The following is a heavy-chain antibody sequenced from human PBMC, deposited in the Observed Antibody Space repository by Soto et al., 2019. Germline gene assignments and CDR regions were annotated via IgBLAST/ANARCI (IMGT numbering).Heavy chain of an antibody. CDR1: GFTFSSYA. D-gene: IGHD2-2*01. Sequence: GGSLRLSCAASGFTFSSYAMHWVRQAPGKGLEYVSAISSNGGSTYYANSVKGRFTISRDNSKNTLYLQMGSLRAEDMAVYYCARGGCSSTSCYASFDYWGQGTLVTVSS. CDR3: ARGGCSSTSCYASFDY. V-gene: IGHV3-64*01. J-gene: IGHJ4*02. CDR2: ISSNGGST.